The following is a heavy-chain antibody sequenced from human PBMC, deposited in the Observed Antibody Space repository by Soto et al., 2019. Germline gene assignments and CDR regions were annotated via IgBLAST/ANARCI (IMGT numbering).Heavy chain of an antibody. CDR3: ARYQKGPFDY. J-gene: IGHJ4*02. V-gene: IGHV4-30-4*01. Sequence: PSETLSLTCTVSGGSISSGDYYWSWIRQPPGKGLEWIGYIYYTGSTYYNPSLKSQLTISVDTSKNQFSLKLTSVTAADTAVYFCARYQKGPFDYWGQGTLVTVSS. CDR2: IYYTGST. CDR1: GGSISSGDYY. D-gene: IGHD2-2*01.